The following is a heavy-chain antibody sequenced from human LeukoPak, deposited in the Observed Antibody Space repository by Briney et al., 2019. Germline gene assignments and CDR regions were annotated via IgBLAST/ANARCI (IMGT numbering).Heavy chain of an antibody. CDR3: ASRHDYGGNALRYYFDY. CDR2: INHSGST. Sequence: SETLSLTCTVSGGSISSYYWSWIRQPPGKGLEWIGEINHSGSTNYNPSLKSRVTISVDTSKNQFSLKLSSVTAADTAVYYCASRHDYGGNALRYYFDYWGQGTLVTVSS. CDR1: GGSISSYY. V-gene: IGHV4-34*01. J-gene: IGHJ4*02. D-gene: IGHD4-23*01.